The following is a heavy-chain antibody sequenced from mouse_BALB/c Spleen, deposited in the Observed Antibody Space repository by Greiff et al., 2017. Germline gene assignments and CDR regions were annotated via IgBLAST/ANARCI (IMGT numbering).Heavy chain of an antibody. CDR3: AREGDYGGSYGFAY. D-gene: IGHD1-1*01. J-gene: IGHJ3*01. CDR2: ISSGGSYT. CDR1: GFTFSSYA. Sequence: EVHLVESGGGLVKPGGSLKLSCAASGFTFSSYAMSWVRQSPEKRLEWVAEISSGGSYTYYPDTVTGRFTISRDNAKNTLYLEMSSLRSEDTAMYYCAREGDYGGSYGFAYWGQGTLVTVSA. V-gene: IGHV5-9-4*01.